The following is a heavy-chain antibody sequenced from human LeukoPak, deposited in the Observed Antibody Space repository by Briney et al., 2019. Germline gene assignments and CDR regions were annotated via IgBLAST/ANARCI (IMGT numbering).Heavy chain of an antibody. CDR3: AREDSSGWYYVDY. Sequence: GRSLTLSCAASGFTFSEYAIHWVRQGPGKGLEWVAGIVWNSGSIGYADSVMGRFTISRDNAKNSLYLQMNSLRAEDTAVYYCAREDSSGWYYVDYWGQGTLVTVSS. CDR2: IVWNSGSI. J-gene: IGHJ4*02. CDR1: GFTFSEYA. D-gene: IGHD6-19*01. V-gene: IGHV3-9*01.